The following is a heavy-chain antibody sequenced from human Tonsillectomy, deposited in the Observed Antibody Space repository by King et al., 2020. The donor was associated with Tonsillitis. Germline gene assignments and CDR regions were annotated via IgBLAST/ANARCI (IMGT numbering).Heavy chain of an antibody. CDR2: IFSNDEK. CDR3: ARVTTVTKSYYYYGMDV. V-gene: IGHV2-26*01. J-gene: IGHJ6*02. D-gene: IGHD4-17*01. CDR1: GFSLSNAGMS. Sequence: TLKESGPVLVKPTETLTLTYTVSGFSLSNAGMSVSWIRQPPGKALEWLAHIFSNDEKSYSTILKSRLTISKDTSKSQVVLSMTNMDPVDTATYFCARVTTVTKSYYYYGMDVWGPGTTVTVSS.